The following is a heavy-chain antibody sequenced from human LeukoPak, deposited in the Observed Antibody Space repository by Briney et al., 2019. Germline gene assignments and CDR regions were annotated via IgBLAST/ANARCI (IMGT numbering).Heavy chain of an antibody. CDR1: GGSISSGSYY. CDR2: IYTSGST. V-gene: IGHV4-61*02. J-gene: IGHJ4*02. Sequence: SQTLSLTCTVSGGSISSGSYYWSWIRQPAGKGLEWIGRIYTSGSTNYNPSLKSRATISVDTVKNQFSLKLSSVTAADTAVYYCARDAYYYDSSGYYYPGFDYWGQGTLVTVSS. D-gene: IGHD3-22*01. CDR3: ARDAYYYDSSGYYYPGFDY.